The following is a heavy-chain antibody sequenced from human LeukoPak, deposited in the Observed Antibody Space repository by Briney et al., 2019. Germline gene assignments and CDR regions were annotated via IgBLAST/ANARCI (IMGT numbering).Heavy chain of an antibody. CDR2: IYYTGST. D-gene: IGHD3-22*01. CDR3: ARVVYYYDVSGYSFDL. Sequence: SETLSLTCSVAGGSISTSDYYWGWLRQTPGKGREGIASIYYTGSTYYRPSLRSRVTMSVDTAKNQFSLELSTVTAADTAAYYCARVVYYYDVSGYSFDLWGRGTLVTVSS. CDR1: GGSISTSDYY. V-gene: IGHV4-39*01. J-gene: IGHJ2*01.